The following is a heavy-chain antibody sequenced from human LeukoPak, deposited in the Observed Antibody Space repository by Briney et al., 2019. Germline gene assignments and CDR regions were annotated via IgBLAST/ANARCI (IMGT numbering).Heavy chain of an antibody. J-gene: IGHJ4*02. CDR2: IYDGST. CDR3: AREGSDWDPFDY. V-gene: IGHV4-61*08. D-gene: IGHD6-19*01. CDR1: GGSISSGGYY. Sequence: PSQTLSLTCTVSGGSISSGGYYWTWIRQPPGKGLEWIGYIYDGSTNYSPSLESRVTISADTSKNQFSLKMTSVTAADTAVYYCAREGSDWDPFDYWGQGTLVTVSS.